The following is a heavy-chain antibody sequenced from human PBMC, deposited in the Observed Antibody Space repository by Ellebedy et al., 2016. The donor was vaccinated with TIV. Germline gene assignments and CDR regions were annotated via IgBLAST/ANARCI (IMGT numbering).Heavy chain of an antibody. CDR3: VRDAMIWIFDS. V-gene: IGHV3-48*01. CDR1: GFTFNSYS. Sequence: GESLKISCAGSGFTFNSYSMNWVRLAPGKGLEWISYISKSDTTYYADSVRGRFTISRDNAKRSLYLQMNSLRLENTAVYYCVRDAMIWIFDSWGQGTLVTVSS. D-gene: IGHD3-22*01. J-gene: IGHJ4*02. CDR2: ISKSDTT.